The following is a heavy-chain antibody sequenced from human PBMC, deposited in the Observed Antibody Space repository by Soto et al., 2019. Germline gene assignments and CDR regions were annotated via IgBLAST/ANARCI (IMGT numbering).Heavy chain of an antibody. Sequence: ASVKVSCKASGYTFTTYYIHWVRQAPGQGLEGMGMINPSSGGTNYAQKFQGRVTMTRDTSTSTVYMELSSLTSDDPAVYYCARFSGGSYNTYYFYYGMDVGGQGTTVTVS. CDR3: ARFSGGSYNTYYFYYGMDV. CDR1: GYTFTTYY. V-gene: IGHV1-46*01. D-gene: IGHD2-15*01. J-gene: IGHJ6*02. CDR2: INPSSGGT.